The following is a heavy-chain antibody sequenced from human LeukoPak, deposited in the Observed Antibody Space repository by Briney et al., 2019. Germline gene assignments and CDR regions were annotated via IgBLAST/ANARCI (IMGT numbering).Heavy chain of an antibody. CDR3: AREELGHIVATNY. D-gene: IGHD5-12*01. V-gene: IGHV3-7*01. CDR1: GFTFSSYW. CDR2: IKQDGSEK. J-gene: IGHJ4*02. Sequence: GGSLRLSCAASGFTFSSYWMSWVRQAPGKGLGWVANIKQDGSEKYYVDSVKGRFTISRDNAKNSLYLQMNSLRAEDRAVYYCAREELGHIVATNYWGQGTLVTVSS.